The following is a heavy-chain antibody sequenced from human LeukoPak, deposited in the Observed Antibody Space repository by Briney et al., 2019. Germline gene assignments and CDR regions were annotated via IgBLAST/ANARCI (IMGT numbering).Heavy chain of an antibody. CDR2: INPSAGST. J-gene: IGHJ4*02. D-gene: IGHD5-12*01. CDR3: ARRNSGYQDLDF. CDR1: GYTFTRYC. Sequence: GASVKVSCKASGYTFTRYCMYWVRQAPGQGLECMGIINPSAGSTSYAQKFQGRVTMTRDTSTSTVYMELSSLKSDDTAVYYCARRNSGYQDLDFWGQGTLVTVSS. V-gene: IGHV1-46*01.